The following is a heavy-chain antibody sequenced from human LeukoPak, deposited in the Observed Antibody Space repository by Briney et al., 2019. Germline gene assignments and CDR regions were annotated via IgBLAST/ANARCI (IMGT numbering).Heavy chain of an antibody. D-gene: IGHD3-10*01. CDR3: ARVSSMVRGVTDY. CDR1: GGSISSGDYY. V-gene: IGHV4-30-4*01. J-gene: IGHJ4*02. Sequence: PSQTLSLTCTVSGGSISSGDYYWRWIRQPPGKGLEWIGYIYYSGSTYYNPSLKSRVTISVDTSKNQFSLKLSSVTAADTAVYYCARVSSMVRGVTDYWGQGTLVTVSS. CDR2: IYYSGST.